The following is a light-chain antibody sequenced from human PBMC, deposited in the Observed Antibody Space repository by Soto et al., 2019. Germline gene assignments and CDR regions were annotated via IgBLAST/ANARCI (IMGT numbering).Light chain of an antibody. CDR3: QEYNTWPGT. V-gene: IGKV3-15*01. J-gene: IGKJ1*01. CDR2: GAS. Sequence: ETLMTQSPATLSVSPGERATLSCRASQSVNNNLAWYQQKLGQAPRVLIYGASTRATGIPARFTGSGSGTEVILTITSLQSEDSAVYYCQEYNTWPGTFGQGTKVDIK. CDR1: QSVNNN.